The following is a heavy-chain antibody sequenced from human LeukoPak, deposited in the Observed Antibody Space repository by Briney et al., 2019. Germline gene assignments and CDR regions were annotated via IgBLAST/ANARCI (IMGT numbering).Heavy chain of an antibody. Sequence: ASVKVSCKVSGYTLTELSMHWVRQAPGKGLEWMGGFDPEDGETIYAQKFQGRVTMTEDTSTDTAYMELSSLRSEDTAVYYCAIYLDCSSTSCYWENYYYGMDVWGQGTTVTVSS. CDR2: FDPEDGET. D-gene: IGHD2-2*01. CDR3: AIYLDCSSTSCYWENYYYGMDV. CDR1: GYTLTELS. J-gene: IGHJ6*02. V-gene: IGHV1-24*01.